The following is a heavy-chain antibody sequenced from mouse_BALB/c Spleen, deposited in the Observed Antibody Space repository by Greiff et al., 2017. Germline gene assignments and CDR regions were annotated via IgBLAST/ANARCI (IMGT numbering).Heavy chain of an antibody. D-gene: IGHD2-3*01. Sequence: EVNVVESGGGLVKPGGSLKLSCAASGFTFSSYAMSWVRQTPEKRLEWVATISSGGSYTYYPDSVKGRFTISRDNAKNTLYLQMSSLRSEDTAMYYCAREMGAYWGQGTLVTVSA. CDR2: ISSGGSYT. J-gene: IGHJ3*01. CDR1: GFTFSSYA. V-gene: IGHV5-9-3*01. CDR3: AREMGAY.